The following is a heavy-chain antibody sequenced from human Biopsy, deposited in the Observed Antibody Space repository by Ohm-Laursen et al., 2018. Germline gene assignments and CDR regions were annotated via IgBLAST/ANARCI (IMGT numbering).Heavy chain of an antibody. V-gene: IGHV3-11*01. CDR2: ISGGGTI. J-gene: IGHJ6*02. Sequence: GSLRLSCAASGFSFSDYHMRWIRQAPGRGLEWVSYISGGGTIYYGDSMMGRVTISRDNAKNSLYLQMHSLRAEDTAVYYCARDTRWSPYSMDVWGQGTTVTVSS. D-gene: IGHD4-23*01. CDR1: GFSFSDYH. CDR3: ARDTRWSPYSMDV.